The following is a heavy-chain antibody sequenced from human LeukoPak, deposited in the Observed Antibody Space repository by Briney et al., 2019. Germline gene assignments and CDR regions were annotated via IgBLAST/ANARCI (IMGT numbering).Heavy chain of an antibody. CDR1: GGSISSYY. CDR3: AREVAVARNYYYYYYMDV. J-gene: IGHJ6*03. Sequence: SETLSLTCTVSGGSISSYYWSWIRQPPGKGLEWIAYIYYSGSTNYNPSLKSRVTISVDTSKNQFSLKLSSVTAADTAVYYCAREVAVARNYYYYYYMDVWGKGTTVTVSS. CDR2: IYYSGST. V-gene: IGHV4-59*01. D-gene: IGHD6-19*01.